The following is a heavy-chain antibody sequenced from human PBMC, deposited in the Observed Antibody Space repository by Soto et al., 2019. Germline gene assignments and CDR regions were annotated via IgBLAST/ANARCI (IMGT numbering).Heavy chain of an antibody. Sequence: GGSLRLSCSASRFIFSSYAMYWVRQAPGKGLEYVSAISNNGGSTYYGDSVKGRFTISRDNSKNTLYLQMSSLRAEDTAVYYCVKPEFGFDPWGQGTLVTVSS. CDR3: VKPEFGFDP. J-gene: IGHJ5*02. CDR1: RFIFSSYA. CDR2: ISNNGGST. V-gene: IGHV3-64D*06. D-gene: IGHD3-10*01.